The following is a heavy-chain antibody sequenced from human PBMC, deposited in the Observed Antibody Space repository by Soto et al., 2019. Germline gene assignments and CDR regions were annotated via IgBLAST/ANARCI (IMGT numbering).Heavy chain of an antibody. CDR1: GGSISSYY. CDR3: ARFSRGITGTISVYYCYYMDV. D-gene: IGHD1-7*01. V-gene: IGHV4-59*01. J-gene: IGHJ6*03. Sequence: SETLSLTCTVSGGSISSYYWSWIRQPPGKGLEWIGYIYYSGSTNYNPSLKSRVTISVDTSKNQFSLKLSSVTAADTAVYYCARFSRGITGTISVYYCYYMDVWGKGTTVTVSS. CDR2: IYYSGST.